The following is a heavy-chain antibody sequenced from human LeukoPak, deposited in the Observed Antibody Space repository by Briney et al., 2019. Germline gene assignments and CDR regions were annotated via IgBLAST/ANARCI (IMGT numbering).Heavy chain of an antibody. CDR2: ISGSGDST. CDR1: GFTFSSYA. CDR3: AKALYVVVVPAAVDY. J-gene: IGHJ4*02. D-gene: IGHD2-2*01. V-gene: IGHV3-23*01. Sequence: GGSLRLSCAASGFTFSSYAMSWVRQAPGKGLEWVSTISGSGDSTYYADSVKGRFTISRDNFKNTLYLQMNSLRAEDTAVYYCAKALYVVVVPAAVDYWGQGTLVTVSS.